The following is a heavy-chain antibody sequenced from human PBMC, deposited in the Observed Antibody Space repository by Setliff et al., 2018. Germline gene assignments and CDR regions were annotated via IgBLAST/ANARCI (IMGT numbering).Heavy chain of an antibody. CDR2: IIPVFRSA. CDR1: GGTFRTDG. CDR3: SRLVRFCTRTVCQRLSGDDY. J-gene: IGHJ4*02. D-gene: IGHD3-10*01. Sequence: SVKVSCKASGGTFRTDGFNWVRQAPGQGLEWMGRIIPVFRSAKYAQKFQGRVTISADTTTSTSYMELRSLRSDDTAVYFCSRLVRFCTRTVCQRLSGDDYWGQGTLVTVS. V-gene: IGHV1-69*06.